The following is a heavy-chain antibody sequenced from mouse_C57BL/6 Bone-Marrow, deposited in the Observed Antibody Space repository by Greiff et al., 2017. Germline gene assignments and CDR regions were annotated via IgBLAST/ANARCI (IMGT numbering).Heavy chain of an antibody. CDR1: GFTFSSYG. J-gene: IGHJ3*01. CDR2: ISSGGSYT. V-gene: IGHV5-6*01. CDR3: ARPLGAWFAY. Sequence: EVKLMESGGDLVKPGGSLKLSCAASGFTFSSYGMSWVRQTPDKRLEWVATISSGGSYTYYPDSVKGRFTISRDNAKNTLYLQMSSLKSEDTAMXYCARPLGAWFAYWGQGTLVTVSA.